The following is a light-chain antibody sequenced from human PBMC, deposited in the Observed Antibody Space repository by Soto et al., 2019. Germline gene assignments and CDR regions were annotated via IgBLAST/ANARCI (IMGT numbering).Light chain of an antibody. CDR1: QSVSSH. CDR3: QQYNNWPRT. J-gene: IGKJ1*01. Sequence: VLTQPASVSGSPGQSITISCRASQSVSSHLAWYHQKPGQAPRLLIYGASTRATGIPVRFSGSGSGTEFTLTISSLQSEDFAVYYCQQYNNWPRTFGQGTKVDIK. CDR2: GAS. V-gene: IGKV3-15*01.